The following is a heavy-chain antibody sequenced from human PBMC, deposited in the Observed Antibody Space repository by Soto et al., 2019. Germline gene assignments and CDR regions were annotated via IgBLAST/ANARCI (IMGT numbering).Heavy chain of an antibody. CDR2: IYQNGDT. V-gene: IGHV4-31*03. Sequence: SETLSLTCTVSGGPFSSGGYYWSWIRQEPGKGLEWIGYIYQNGDTSYNPSLKSRVTISADTSKTQFSLKLSSMTAADTAVYYCARGDSTVSSVFDYWGQGMLVT. J-gene: IGHJ4*02. D-gene: IGHD4-17*01. CDR1: GGPFSSGGYY. CDR3: ARGDSTVSSVFDY.